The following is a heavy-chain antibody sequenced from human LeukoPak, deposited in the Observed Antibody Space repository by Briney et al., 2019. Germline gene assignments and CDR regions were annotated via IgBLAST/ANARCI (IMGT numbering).Heavy chain of an antibody. CDR2: IYSGGST. D-gene: IGHD2-2*01. CDR1: GFTVSSNY. CDR3: ARESTSWYFDL. Sequence: GGSLRLSCAASGFTVSSNYMSWVRQAPGKGLEWVSVIYSGGSTYYADSVKGRFTISRDNSKNTLYLQMNSLRVEDTAVYYCARESTSWYFDLWGRGTLVTVSS. V-gene: IGHV3-53*01. J-gene: IGHJ2*01.